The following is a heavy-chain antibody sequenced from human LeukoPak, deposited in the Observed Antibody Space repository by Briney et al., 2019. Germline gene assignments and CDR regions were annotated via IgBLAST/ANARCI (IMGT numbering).Heavy chain of an antibody. Sequence: PGGSLRLSCAASGFTFSSYGMHWVRQAPGKGLEWVAFIRYDGSNKYYADSVKGRFTISRDNSKNTLYLQMNSLRAEDTAVYYCARDFVWFGESTGFDYWGQGILVTVSS. D-gene: IGHD3-10*01. CDR1: GFTFSSYG. V-gene: IGHV3-30*02. J-gene: IGHJ4*02. CDR3: ARDFVWFGESTGFDY. CDR2: IRYDGSNK.